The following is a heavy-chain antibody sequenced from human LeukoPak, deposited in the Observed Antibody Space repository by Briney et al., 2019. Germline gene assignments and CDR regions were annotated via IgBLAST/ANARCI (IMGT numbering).Heavy chain of an antibody. CDR2: MNPNSGNT. V-gene: IGHV1-8*01. CDR3: ASGFRRDGYNYGSY. CDR1: GYTFTSYD. D-gene: IGHD5-24*01. J-gene: IGHJ4*02. Sequence: ASVKVSCKASGYTFTSYDINWVRQATGQGLEWMGWMNPNSGNTGYAQKFQGRVTMTRNTSISTAYMELSSLRSEDTAVYYCASGFRRDGYNYGSYWGQGTLVTVSS.